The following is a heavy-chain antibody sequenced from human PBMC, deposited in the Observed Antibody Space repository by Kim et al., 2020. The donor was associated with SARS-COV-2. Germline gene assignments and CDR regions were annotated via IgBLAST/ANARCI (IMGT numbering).Heavy chain of an antibody. J-gene: IGHJ3*02. CDR2: FNPEDGET. D-gene: IGHD1-1*01. CDR1: GYTLTELS. V-gene: IGHV1-24*01. Sequence: ASVKVSCKVSGYTLTELSMHWVRQAPGKGLEWMGGFNPEDGETIYAQKFQGRVTITEDTSTDTAYMELSSLRSEDTAVYYCATNPLSGTTGIWGQGTMVTVSS. CDR3: ATNPLSGTTGI.